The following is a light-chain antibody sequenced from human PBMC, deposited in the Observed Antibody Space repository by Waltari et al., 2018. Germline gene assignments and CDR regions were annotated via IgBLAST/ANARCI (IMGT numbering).Light chain of an antibody. Sequence: QSVLTQPPSVSGAPGQRVTISCTGTSSNIGAGFEVFWYQQLPGSAPKLLIFASYKRSSGVPDRISGSTSGTSASRAITGLQAEDEADYYCQSYDSSLSGRVFGGGTRLTVL. V-gene: IGLV1-40*01. CDR1: SSNIGAGFE. CDR3: QSYDSSLSGRV. J-gene: IGLJ3*02. CDR2: ASY.